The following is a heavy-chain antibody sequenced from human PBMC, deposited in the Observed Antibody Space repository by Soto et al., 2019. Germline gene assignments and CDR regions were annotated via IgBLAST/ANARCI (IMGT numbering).Heavy chain of an antibody. CDR1: GFTFSSYA. V-gene: IGHV3-23*01. CDR2: ISGSGGST. CDR3: AKDRFGEFPYHAFDI. J-gene: IGHJ3*02. D-gene: IGHD3-10*01. Sequence: EVQLLESGGGLVQPGGSLRLSCAASGFTFSSYAMSWVRQAPGKGLEWVSAISGSGGSTYYADSVKGRFTISRDNSKNKLSLQMNSLRAEDTAIYYCAKDRFGEFPYHAFDIWGHGTMVSVSS.